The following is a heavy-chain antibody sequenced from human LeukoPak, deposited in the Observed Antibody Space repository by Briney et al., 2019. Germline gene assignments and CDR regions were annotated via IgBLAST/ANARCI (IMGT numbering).Heavy chain of an antibody. V-gene: IGHV1-46*01. CDR1: GYTFTRYY. CDR3: ATVGYSQFFDY. J-gene: IGHJ4*02. CDR2: INPSGGSA. Sequence: GASVKVPCKASGYTFTRYYMHWVRQAPGHGLEWMGIINPSGGSAIYAQKFRGRVTMTRDTSTSTVYMELSSLRSEDTAVYYCATVGYSQFFDYWGQGTLVTVSS. D-gene: IGHD5-18*01.